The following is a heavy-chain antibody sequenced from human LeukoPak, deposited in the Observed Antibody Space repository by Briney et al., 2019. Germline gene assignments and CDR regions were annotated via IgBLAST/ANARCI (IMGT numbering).Heavy chain of an antibody. D-gene: IGHD3-3*01. Sequence: GGSLRLSCAASGFTFSSYSMNWFRQAPGKGLEWVSSISSSSSYIYYADSVKGRFTISRDNAKNSLYLQMNSLRAEDTAVYYCARDLNDFWSGYYTGGDYWGQGTLVTVSS. CDR1: GFTFSSYS. CDR3: ARDLNDFWSGYYTGGDY. V-gene: IGHV3-21*01. CDR2: ISSSSSYI. J-gene: IGHJ4*02.